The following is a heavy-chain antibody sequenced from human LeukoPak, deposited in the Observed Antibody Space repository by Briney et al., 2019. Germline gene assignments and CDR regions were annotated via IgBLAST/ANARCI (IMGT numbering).Heavy chain of an antibody. V-gene: IGHV3-21*01. D-gene: IGHD6-19*01. CDR1: GFTFSSYS. Sequence: GGSLRLSCAASGFTFSSYSMNWVRQAPGKGLEWVSSISSSSIYIYYADSVKGRFTISRDNAKKSVRLQMNSLRAEDTAVYYCARGASVVAGSDNAFDIWGQGTMVTVSS. J-gene: IGHJ3*02. CDR3: ARGASVVAGSDNAFDI. CDR2: ISSSSIYI.